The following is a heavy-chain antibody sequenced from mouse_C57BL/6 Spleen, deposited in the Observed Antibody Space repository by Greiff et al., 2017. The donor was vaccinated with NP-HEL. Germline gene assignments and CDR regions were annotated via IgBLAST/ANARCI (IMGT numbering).Heavy chain of an antibody. J-gene: IGHJ4*01. CDR2: IYTRDGST. V-gene: IGHV1-78*01. Sequence: QVQLKESDAELVKPGASVKISCKVSGYTFTDHTIHWMKQRPEQGLEWIGYIYTRDGSTKYNEKFKGKATLTADKSSSTAYMQLNSLTSEDSAVYFCATVVALYYYAMDYWGQGTSVTVSS. D-gene: IGHD1-1*01. CDR1: GYTFTDHT. CDR3: ATVVALYYYAMDY.